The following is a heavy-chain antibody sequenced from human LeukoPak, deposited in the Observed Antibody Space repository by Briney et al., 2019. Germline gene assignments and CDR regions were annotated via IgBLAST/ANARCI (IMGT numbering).Heavy chain of an antibody. D-gene: IGHD2-15*01. Sequence: ASVKVSCKFSGYALTELSMHWVRQAPGKGLEWMGGFDPEDGETIYAQKFQGRVTMTEDTSTDTAYMELSSLRSEDTAVYYCATALAYCSGGSCYSGWFDPWGQGTLVTVSS. CDR3: ATALAYCSGGSCYSGWFDP. J-gene: IGHJ5*02. CDR2: FDPEDGET. CDR1: GYALTELS. V-gene: IGHV1-24*01.